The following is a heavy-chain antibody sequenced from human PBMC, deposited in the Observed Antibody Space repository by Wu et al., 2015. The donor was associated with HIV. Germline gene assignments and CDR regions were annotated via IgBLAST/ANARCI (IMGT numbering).Heavy chain of an antibody. CDR2: MNPNSGNT. Sequence: QVQLVQSGAEVKKPGASVKVSCKASGYSFTNYDINWVRQATGQGLEWMGWMNPNSGNTGYAQKFQGRVTMTRNTFISTAYMELSSLRFEDTAIYYCVRGREKNPSSDSWSLRFDSWGQGTLVTLSS. CDR3: VRGREKNPSSDSWSLRFDS. CDR1: GYSFTNYD. V-gene: IGHV1-8*01. J-gene: IGHJ4*02. D-gene: IGHD6-13*01.